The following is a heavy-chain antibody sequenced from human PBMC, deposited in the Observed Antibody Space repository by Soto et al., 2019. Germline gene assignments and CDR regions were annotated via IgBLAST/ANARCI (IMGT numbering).Heavy chain of an antibody. Sequence: PSETLSLTCAVYGGSFSGYYWSWIRQPPGKGLEWIGEINHSGSTNYNPSLKSRVTISVDTSKNQFSLKLSSVTAADTAVYYCARGLGGYYYGHYFDYWGQGTLVTVSS. V-gene: IGHV4-34*01. CDR1: GGSFSGYY. CDR3: ARGLGGYYYGHYFDY. CDR2: INHSGST. D-gene: IGHD3-22*01. J-gene: IGHJ4*02.